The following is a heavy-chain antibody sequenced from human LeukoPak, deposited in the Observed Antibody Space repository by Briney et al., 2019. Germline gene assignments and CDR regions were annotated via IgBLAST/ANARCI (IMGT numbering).Heavy chain of an antibody. Sequence: GGSLRLSCAAPGFTFSSYAMHWVRQAPGKGLEWVAVISYDGSNKYYADSVKGRFTISRDNSKNTLYLQMNSLRAEDTAVYYCARESWSGYYRTAFDYWGQGTLVTVSS. CDR3: ARESWSGYYRTAFDY. CDR2: ISYDGSNK. V-gene: IGHV3-30*01. CDR1: GFTFSSYA. D-gene: IGHD3-3*01. J-gene: IGHJ4*02.